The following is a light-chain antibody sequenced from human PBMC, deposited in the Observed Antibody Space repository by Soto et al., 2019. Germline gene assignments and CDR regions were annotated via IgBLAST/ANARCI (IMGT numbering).Light chain of an antibody. V-gene: IGKV4-1*01. CDR2: WAS. Sequence: DIVMTQSPDSLAVSLGERATINCKSSQSVLYSSNNKNYLAWYQQKPGQPPKLLIYWASTRESGVPDRFSGSGSGTDFTLAISSLHAEYVAVYYCQQYYSTPPTFDQETKLAIK. CDR1: QSVLYSSNNKNY. CDR3: QQYYSTPPT. J-gene: IGKJ2*01.